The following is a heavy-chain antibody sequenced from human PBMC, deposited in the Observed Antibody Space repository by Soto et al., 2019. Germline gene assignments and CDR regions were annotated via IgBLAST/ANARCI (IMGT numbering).Heavy chain of an antibody. V-gene: IGHV1-3*01. CDR3: ASAYCGGDCSNYYYGMDV. J-gene: IGHJ6*02. Sequence: GASVKVSCKASGYTFTSYAMHWVRQAPGQRLEWMGWINAGNGNTKYSQKFQGRVTITRDTSASTAYMELSGLRSEDTAVYYCASAYCGGDCSNYYYGMDVWGQGTTVTVSS. CDR1: GYTFTSYA. D-gene: IGHD2-21*02. CDR2: INAGNGNT.